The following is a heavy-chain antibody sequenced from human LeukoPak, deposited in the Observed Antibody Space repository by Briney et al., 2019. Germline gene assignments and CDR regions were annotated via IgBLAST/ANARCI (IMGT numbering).Heavy chain of an antibody. CDR1: GFTFSTST. CDR2: ISGSGGST. Sequence: GGSLRLSCAASGFTFSTSTMSWFRQAPGKGLEWVSAISGSGGSTYYADSVKGRFTISRDNSKNTLYLQMNSLRAEDTAVYYCAKDPVATTVTMSAYYWGQGTLVTVSS. V-gene: IGHV3-23*01. D-gene: IGHD4-17*01. CDR3: AKDPVATTVTMSAYY. J-gene: IGHJ4*02.